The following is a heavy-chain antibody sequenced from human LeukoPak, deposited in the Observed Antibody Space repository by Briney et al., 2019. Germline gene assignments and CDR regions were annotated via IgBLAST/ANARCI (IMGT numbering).Heavy chain of an antibody. CDR3: ARKGFPGGDAFDI. Sequence: SETLSLTCTVSGGSISSYYWSWIRQPPGKGLEWIGYIYYSGSTDYNPSLKSRVTISVDTSKNQFSLKLSSVTAADTAVYYCARKGFPGGDAFDIWGQGTMVTVSS. CDR1: GGSISSYY. CDR2: IYYSGST. J-gene: IGHJ3*02. V-gene: IGHV4-59*12.